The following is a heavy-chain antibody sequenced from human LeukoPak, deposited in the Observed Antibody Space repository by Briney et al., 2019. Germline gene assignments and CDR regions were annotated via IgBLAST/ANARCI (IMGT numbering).Heavy chain of an antibody. Sequence: SVKVSCKASGGTFSSYAISWVRQAPGQGLEWMGGIIPIFGTANYAQKFQVRVTITADESTSTAYMELSSLRSEDTAVYYCARGGPPGVVATTDAFDIWGQGTMVTVSS. CDR3: ARGGPPGVVATTDAFDI. V-gene: IGHV1-69*13. J-gene: IGHJ3*02. CDR2: IIPIFGTA. CDR1: GGTFSSYA. D-gene: IGHD5-12*01.